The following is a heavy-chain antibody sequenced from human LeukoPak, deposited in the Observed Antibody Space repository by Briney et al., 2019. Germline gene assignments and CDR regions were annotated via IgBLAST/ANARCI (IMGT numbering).Heavy chain of an antibody. CDR3: AREGSMTARPFVSIDY. Sequence: NPSETLSLTCTVSGGSISTYYWSWIRQPAGKGLEWIGRIHTSGNTDYNPSLKSRVTMSVDTSKNQFSLKLSSVTAADTAVYYCAREGSMTARPFVSIDYWGQGTLVTISS. D-gene: IGHD6-6*01. CDR1: GGSISTYY. V-gene: IGHV4-4*07. CDR2: IHTSGNT. J-gene: IGHJ4*02.